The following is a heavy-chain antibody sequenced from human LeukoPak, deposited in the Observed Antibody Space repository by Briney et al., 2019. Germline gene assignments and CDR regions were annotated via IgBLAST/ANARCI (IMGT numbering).Heavy chain of an antibody. D-gene: IGHD1-1*01. CDR3: AKEGTGIDFDY. Sequence: PGGCLRLSCAASGFTFSSNAIHWVRQAPGKGLEWVAEISYDGGNTYYADSVKGRFTISRDNSKNTLYLQMNSLRAEDTAVYYCAKEGTGIDFDYWGQGTLVTVSS. J-gene: IGHJ4*02. V-gene: IGHV3-30-3*01. CDR1: GFTFSSNA. CDR2: ISYDGGNT.